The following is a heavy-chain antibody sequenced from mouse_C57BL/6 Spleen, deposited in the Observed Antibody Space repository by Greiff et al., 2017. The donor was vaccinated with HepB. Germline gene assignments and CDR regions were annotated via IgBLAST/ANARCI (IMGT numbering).Heavy chain of an antibody. D-gene: IGHD1-1*01. CDR3: ARGYGRDYFDY. Sequence: EVKLVESGGGLVKPGGSLKLSCAASGFTFSSYAMSWVRQTPEKRLEWVATISDGGSYTYYPDNVKGRFTISRDNAKNNLYLQMSHLKSEDTAMYYCARGYGRDYFDYWGQGTTLTVSS. CDR2: ISDGGSYT. J-gene: IGHJ2*01. V-gene: IGHV5-4*03. CDR1: GFTFSSYA.